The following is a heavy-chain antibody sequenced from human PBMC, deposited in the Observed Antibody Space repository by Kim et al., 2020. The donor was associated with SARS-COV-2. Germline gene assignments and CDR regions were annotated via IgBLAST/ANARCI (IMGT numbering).Heavy chain of an antibody. V-gene: IGHV3-23*01. CDR1: GFNFSSYV. Sequence: GGSLRLSCAASGFNFSSYVMSWVRQVPGKGLEWVSLISGSGGTTYDADSVRGRFTISRDNPKNKLYLQMNTLRAEDTAVYYCSRIVWGNYRYSGSWGQGTLVTVSS. CDR2: ISGSGGTT. CDR3: SRIVWGNYRYSGS. D-gene: IGHD3-16*02. J-gene: IGHJ5*02.